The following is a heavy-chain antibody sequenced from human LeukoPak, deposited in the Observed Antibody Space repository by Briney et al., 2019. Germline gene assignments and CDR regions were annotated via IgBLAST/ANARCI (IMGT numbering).Heavy chain of an antibody. D-gene: IGHD6-19*01. CDR1: GFTFSSYA. V-gene: IGHV3-23*01. CDR3: SKDYQGRWLVYFDY. J-gene: IGHJ4*02. CDR2: IRGSGYST. Sequence: PGGSLRLSCAASGFTFSSYAMSWVRQAPGKGLEWVAAIRGSGYSTYHTDSVKGQFTISRDNSKNTLYLQMNSLRAEDTAVDYCSKDYQGRWLVYFDYWGQGTLVTVSS.